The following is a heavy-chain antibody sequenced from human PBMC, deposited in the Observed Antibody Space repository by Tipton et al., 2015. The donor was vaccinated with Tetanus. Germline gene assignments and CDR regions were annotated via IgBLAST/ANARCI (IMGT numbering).Heavy chain of an antibody. CDR3: ARDRGDYIYYGMAV. CDR1: GYTFTGYY. D-gene: IGHD3-22*01. Sequence: QLVQSGAEVKKPGASVKVSCKASGYTFTGYYIYWVRQAPGQGLEWMGWIDPNSGGTVYAQKFQGRVTMTRDTSISTAYMELRSLRSDDTAVYYCARDRGDYIYYGMAVWGPGTTVPVS. J-gene: IGHJ6*02. CDR2: IDPNSGGT. V-gene: IGHV1-2*02.